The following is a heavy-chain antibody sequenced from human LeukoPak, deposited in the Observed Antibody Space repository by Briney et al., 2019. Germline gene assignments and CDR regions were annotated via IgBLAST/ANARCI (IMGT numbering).Heavy chain of an antibody. V-gene: IGHV3-74*01. CDR1: GFTFSSYW. D-gene: IGHD5-18*01. CDR3: ARDAVDTANAV. CDR2: ISIDGSTT. J-gene: IGHJ6*02. Sequence: GGSLGLSCVGSGFTFSSYWMHWVRQGPGKGLEWVSRISIDGSTTTYADSVKGRFTISRDNAKNTLYLQMNSLRAEDTAVYYCARDAVDTANAVWGQGTTVTVSS.